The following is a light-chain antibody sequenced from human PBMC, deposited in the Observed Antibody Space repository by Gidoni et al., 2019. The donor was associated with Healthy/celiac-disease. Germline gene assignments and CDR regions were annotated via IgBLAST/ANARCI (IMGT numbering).Light chain of an antibody. CDR1: QCVSVY. CDR3: QQRSSWPRS. J-gene: IGKJ2*04. Sequence: EIVLTQSPATLSLSPGERATLSCRASQCVSVYLAWSQQKPGQAPRLLMYDGSNRSPGIPARFSGSGSGTDFTLTISSLEPEDFAVYSCQQRSSWPRSFXQXTKLEIK. CDR2: DGS. V-gene: IGKV3-11*01.